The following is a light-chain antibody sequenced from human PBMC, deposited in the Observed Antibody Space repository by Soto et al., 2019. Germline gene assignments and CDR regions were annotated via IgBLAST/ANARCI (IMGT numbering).Light chain of an antibody. CDR3: SSYTSSSTWV. J-gene: IGLJ3*02. CDR2: EVS. CDR1: SSNVGGYNY. V-gene: IGLV2-14*01. Sequence: QSALTQPASVFGSPGQSITISCTGTSSNVGGYNYVSWYQQHPGKAPKVMIYEVSNRPSGVSNRFSGSKSGNTASLTISGLQAEDEADYYCSSYTSSSTWVFGVGTKLTVL.